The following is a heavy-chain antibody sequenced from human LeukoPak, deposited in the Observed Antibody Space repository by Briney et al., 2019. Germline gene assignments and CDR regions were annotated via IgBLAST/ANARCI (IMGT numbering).Heavy chain of an antibody. CDR1: GFTFSSYS. V-gene: IGHV3-21*04. D-gene: IGHD6-13*01. CDR3: AKVKQQNYYFDY. CDR2: ISSSSSYI. J-gene: IGHJ4*02. Sequence: GGSLRLSCAASGFTFSSYSMNWVRQAPGKGLEWVSSISSSSSYIYYADSVKGRFTISRDNSKNSLYLQMNSLRAEDTPVYYCAKVKQQNYYFDYWGQGTLVTVSS.